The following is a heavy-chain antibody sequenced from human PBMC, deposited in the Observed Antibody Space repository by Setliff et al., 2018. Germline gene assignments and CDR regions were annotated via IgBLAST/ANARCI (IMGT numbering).Heavy chain of an antibody. Sequence: SVKVSCKASGGTFSKYGISWVRQAPGQGLEWMGGIIPNFRTTSYAQEFQGRVTIITDESTSTAYMELSSLRFEDTAVYYCAREGVDTRSSTDYRYYMDLWGKGTTVTVSS. D-gene: IGHD5-18*01. CDR1: GGTFSKYG. CDR2: IIPNFRTT. CDR3: AREGVDTRSSTDYRYYMDL. J-gene: IGHJ6*03. V-gene: IGHV1-69*05.